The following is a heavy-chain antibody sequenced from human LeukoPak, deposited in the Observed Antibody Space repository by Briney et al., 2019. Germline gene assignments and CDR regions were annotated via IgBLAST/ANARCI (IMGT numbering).Heavy chain of an antibody. CDR2: ISYDGSNK. J-gene: IGHJ4*02. V-gene: IGHV3-30-3*01. CDR3: ARESDGDYYGSGSYDN. Sequence: PGRSLRLSCAASGFTFSSYAMHWVRQAPGKGLEWVAVISYDGSNKYYADSVKGRFTISRDNSKNTLYLQMNSLRAEDTAVYYCARESDGDYYGSGSYDNWGQGTLVTVSS. CDR1: GFTFSSYA. D-gene: IGHD3-10*01.